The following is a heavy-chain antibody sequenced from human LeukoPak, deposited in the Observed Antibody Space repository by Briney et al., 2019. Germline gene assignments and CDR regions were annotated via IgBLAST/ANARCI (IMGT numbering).Heavy chain of an antibody. CDR1: GITFRNYW. J-gene: IGHJ4*02. V-gene: IGHV3-7*01. CDR3: AKAPNLWFGELSFVDY. D-gene: IGHD3-10*01. CDR2: INQDSSEK. Sequence: TGGSLRLSCVASGITFRNYWMSWVRQAPGKGLEWVANINQDSSEKYYVDSVKGRFTISRDNAKNSLYLQMNSLRAEDTAVYYCAKAPNLWFGELSFVDYWGQGTLVTVSS.